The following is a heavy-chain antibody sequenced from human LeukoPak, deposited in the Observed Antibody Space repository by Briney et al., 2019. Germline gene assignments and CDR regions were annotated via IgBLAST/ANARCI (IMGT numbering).Heavy chain of an antibody. J-gene: IGHJ6*03. CDR2: ISGSGGST. CDR3: AKGTSWVSDYYYMDV. D-gene: IGHD2-8*01. V-gene: IGHV3-23*01. Sequence: GGSLRLSCAASGFTFSSYAMSWVRQAPGKGLEWVSAISGSGGSTYYADSVEGQFTISRDNSKNTLYLQMNSLRAEDTAVYYCAKGTSWVSDYYYMDVWGKGTTVTVSS. CDR1: GFTFSSYA.